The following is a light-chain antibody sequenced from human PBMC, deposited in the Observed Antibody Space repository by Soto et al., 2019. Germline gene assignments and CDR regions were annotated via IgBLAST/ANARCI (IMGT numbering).Light chain of an antibody. V-gene: IGKV1-33*01. CDR3: QQYDNLLAPT. J-gene: IGKJ4*01. Sequence: DIQMTQSPPSLSASVGDRVTITCRASQDVSNDLGWFQQKPGKAPKLLIFDASNLQTGVPSRFSGSGSGTDFTFTISGLQPEDFATYFCQQYDNLLAPTFGGGTRVDI. CDR2: DAS. CDR1: QDVSND.